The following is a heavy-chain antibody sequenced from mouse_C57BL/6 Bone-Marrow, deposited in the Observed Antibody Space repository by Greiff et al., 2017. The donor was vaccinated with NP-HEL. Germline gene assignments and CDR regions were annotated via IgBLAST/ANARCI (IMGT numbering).Heavy chain of an antibody. J-gene: IGHJ3*01. CDR3: ARGNYYYGSAWFAY. CDR2: IYPGDGDT. CDR1: GYAFSSSW. V-gene: IGHV1-82*01. Sequence: QVQLKESGPELVKPGASVKISCKASGYAFSSSWMNWVKQRPGKGLEWIGRIYPGDGDTNYNGKFKGKATLTADKSSSTAYMQLSSLTSEDSAVYFCARGNYYYGSAWFAYWGQGTLVTVSA. D-gene: IGHD1-1*01.